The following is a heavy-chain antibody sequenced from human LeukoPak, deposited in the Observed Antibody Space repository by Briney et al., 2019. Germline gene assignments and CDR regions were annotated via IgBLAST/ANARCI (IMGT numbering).Heavy chain of an antibody. CDR2: INHSGST. CDR3: ARALRTPTVTRLFDY. D-gene: IGHD4-17*01. V-gene: IGHV4-34*01. J-gene: IGHJ4*02. Sequence: SETLSLTCTVSGGSISSYYWSWIRQPPGKGLEWIGEINHSGSTNYNPSLKSRVTISVDTSKNQFSLKLSSVTAADTAVYYCARALRTPTVTRLFDYWGQGTLVTVSS. CDR1: GGSISSYY.